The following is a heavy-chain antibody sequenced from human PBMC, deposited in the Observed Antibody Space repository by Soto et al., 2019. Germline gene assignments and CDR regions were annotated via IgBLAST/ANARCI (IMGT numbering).Heavy chain of an antibody. CDR3: ARETQTREYDFWSGYYTADYYYGMDV. CDR1: GYTFTSYG. Sequence: ASVKVSCKASGYTFTSYGISWVRQAPGQGLEWMGWISAYNGNTNYAQKLQGRVTMTTDTSTSTAYMELRSLRSDDTAVYYCARETQTREYDFWSGYYTADYYYGMDVWGQGTTVTVSS. D-gene: IGHD3-3*01. CDR2: ISAYNGNT. J-gene: IGHJ6*02. V-gene: IGHV1-18*04.